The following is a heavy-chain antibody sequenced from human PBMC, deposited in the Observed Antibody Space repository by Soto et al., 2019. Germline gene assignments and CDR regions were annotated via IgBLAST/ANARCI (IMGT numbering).Heavy chain of an antibody. V-gene: IGHV4-59*01. CDR1: GGSISSYY. J-gene: IGHJ4*02. Sequence: LSLTCTVSGGSISSYYWNWIRQAPGKGLEWIGYISYSGTTNYNSSLKSRITISVDTSKNQFSLKLSSVTAADTAVYYCARGGGYNSFDNWGQGTLVTV. CDR3: ARGGGYNSFDN. D-gene: IGHD5-18*01. CDR2: ISYSGTT.